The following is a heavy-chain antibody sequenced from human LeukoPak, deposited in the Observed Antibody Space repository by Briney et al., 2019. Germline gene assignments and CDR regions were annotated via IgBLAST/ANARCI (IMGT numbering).Heavy chain of an antibody. CDR3: ARHHRYCSSTSCSDAFDI. Sequence: SETLSLTCGVYGDSFRGYYWSWIRQPPGKGLEWIGSIYYSGSTYYNPSLKSRVTISVDTSKNQFSLKLSSVTAADTAVYYCARHHRYCSSTSCSDAFDIWGQGTMVTVSS. D-gene: IGHD2-2*01. CDR1: GDSFRGYY. CDR2: IYYSGST. J-gene: IGHJ3*02. V-gene: IGHV4-39*01.